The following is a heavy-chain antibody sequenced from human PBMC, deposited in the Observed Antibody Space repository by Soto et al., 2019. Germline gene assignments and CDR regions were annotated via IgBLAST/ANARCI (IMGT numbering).Heavy chain of an antibody. D-gene: IGHD2-15*01. V-gene: IGHV1-58*02. CDR2: IVVGSGNT. CDR3: AADEWYCSGGSCCSEPRRP. J-gene: IGHJ5*02. CDR1: GFTFTSSA. Sequence: SVKVSCKASGFTFTSSAMQWVRQARGQRLEWIGWIVVGSGNTNYAQKFQERVTITRDMSTSTAYMELSSLRSEDTAVYYCAADEWYCSGGSCCSEPRRPWGQGTLVTVSS.